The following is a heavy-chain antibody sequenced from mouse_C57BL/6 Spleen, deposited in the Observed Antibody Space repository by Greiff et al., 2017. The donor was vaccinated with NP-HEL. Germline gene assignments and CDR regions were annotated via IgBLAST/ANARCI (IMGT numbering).Heavy chain of an antibody. Sequence: EVKLQESGPELVKPGASVKIPCKASGYTFTDYNMDWVKQSHGKSLEWIGDINPNNGGTIYNQKFKGKATLTVDKSSSTAYMELRSLTSEDTAVYYCARRARAMDYWGQGTSVTVSS. CDR2: INPNNGGT. V-gene: IGHV1-18*01. CDR3: ARRARAMDY. D-gene: IGHD3-1*01. CDR1: GYTFTDYN. J-gene: IGHJ4*01.